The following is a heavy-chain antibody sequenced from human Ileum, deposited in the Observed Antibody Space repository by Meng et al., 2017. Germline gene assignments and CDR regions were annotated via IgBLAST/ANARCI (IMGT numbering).Heavy chain of an antibody. D-gene: IGHD4-23*01. J-gene: IGHJ4*02. V-gene: IGHV4-4*02. CDR1: GASMSVVSY. Sequence: QVQLQESGRGLVKASETLSLTCSVSGASMSVVSYWSWVRQSPGKGLEWIGQIDHLGIAYYKPSLKSRVTMSIDQSKSQFSLRLTSVSAADTAVYYCARHGGYYQDFWGQGTLVTVSS. CDR2: IDHLGIA. CDR3: ARHGGYYQDF.